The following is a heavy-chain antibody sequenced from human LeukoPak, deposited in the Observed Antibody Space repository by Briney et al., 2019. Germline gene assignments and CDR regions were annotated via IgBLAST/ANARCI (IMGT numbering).Heavy chain of an antibody. Sequence: QPGGSLRLSCAASGFTLSTSWMSWVRQAPGKGMEWVANINKDGSEKNYVDSVKGRFSISRDNAKNSLYLQMNSLRGEDTAVYYCVRGGGNFDFWGQGILVTVSS. J-gene: IGHJ4*02. D-gene: IGHD3-16*01. CDR2: INKDGSEK. CDR3: VRGGGNFDF. CDR1: GFTLSTSW. V-gene: IGHV3-7*04.